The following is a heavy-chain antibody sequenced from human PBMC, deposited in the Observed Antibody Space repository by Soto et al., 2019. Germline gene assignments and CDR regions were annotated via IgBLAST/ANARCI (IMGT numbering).Heavy chain of an antibody. Sequence: ASVKVSCKDSGYTLTELSMHWVRQAPGKGLEWMGGFDPEDGETIYGQKFQGRVTMTEDTSTDTAYMELSSLRSEDTAVYYCATKVDYVGAIDYFDYWGQGTLVTVYS. CDR3: ATKVDYVGAIDYFDY. CDR1: GYTLTELS. CDR2: FDPEDGET. D-gene: IGHD1-26*01. J-gene: IGHJ4*02. V-gene: IGHV1-24*01.